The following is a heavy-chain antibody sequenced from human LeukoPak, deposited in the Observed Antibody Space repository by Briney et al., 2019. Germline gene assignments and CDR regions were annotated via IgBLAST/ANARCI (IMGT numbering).Heavy chain of an antibody. CDR3: ASGSDYYDSSRIGY. D-gene: IGHD3-22*01. V-gene: IGHV4-31*03. J-gene: IGHJ4*02. CDR2: IYYSGST. CDR1: GGSISSGGYY. Sequence: PSQTLSLTCTVSGGSISSGGYYWSWIRQHPGKCLEWIGYIYYSGSTYYNPSLKSRVTISVDTSKNQFSLKLSSVTAADTAVYYCASGSDYYDSSRIGYWDQGTLVTVSS.